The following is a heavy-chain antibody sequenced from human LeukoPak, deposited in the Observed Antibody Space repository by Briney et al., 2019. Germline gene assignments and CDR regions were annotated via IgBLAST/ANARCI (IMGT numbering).Heavy chain of an antibody. Sequence: SVKVSCKASGGTFSSYAISWVRQAPGQGLEWMGGIIPIFGTANYAQKFQGRVTITADESTSTAYMELSSLRSEDTAVYYCARVRRYGSSWGFDPWGQGTLVTVSS. V-gene: IGHV1-69*01. J-gene: IGHJ5*02. D-gene: IGHD3-10*01. CDR2: IIPIFGTA. CDR3: ARVRRYGSSWGFDP. CDR1: GGTFSSYA.